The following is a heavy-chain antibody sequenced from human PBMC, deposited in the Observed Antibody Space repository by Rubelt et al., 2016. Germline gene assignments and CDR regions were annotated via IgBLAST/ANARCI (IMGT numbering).Heavy chain of an antibody. CDR1: GGSISSSSYY. D-gene: IGHD3-3*01. J-gene: IGHJ4*02. CDR3: ARLTLAGVVSN. V-gene: IGHV4-39*01. CDR2: IYHGGST. Sequence: QVQLQKSGPGLVKPSETLSLTCSVSGGSISSSSYYWGWIRQPPGKGLEWIGNIYHGGSTYYNPSLKSRVFISVHTSTNQFSLKLSSVTAADTAVHYCARLTLAGVVSNWGQGTLVTVSS.